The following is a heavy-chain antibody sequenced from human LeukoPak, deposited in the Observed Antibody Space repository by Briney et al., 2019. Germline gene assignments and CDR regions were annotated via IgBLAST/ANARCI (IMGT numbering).Heavy chain of an antibody. CDR1: GGSISSYY. CDR2: IYYSGSP. CDR3: ARGYDISGP. J-gene: IGHJ4*02. V-gene: IGHV4-59*01. Sequence: AETLSLTCTVSGGSISSYYWSWIRQPPGKGLEWIGYIYYSGSPHYNPPLKSRVTISVDPSKNQFSLKLSSVTAADTAVYYCARGYDISGPWGQGTLVTVSS. D-gene: IGHD3-9*01.